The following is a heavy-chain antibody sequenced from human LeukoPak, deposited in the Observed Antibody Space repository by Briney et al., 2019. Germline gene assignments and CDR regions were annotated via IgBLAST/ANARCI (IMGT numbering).Heavy chain of an antibody. D-gene: IGHD6-19*01. CDR3: AKGRQWLVWSVLDY. CDR2: ISYDGSNK. CDR1: GFTFSSYG. J-gene: IGHJ4*02. V-gene: IGHV3-30*18. Sequence: PGGSLRLSCAASGFTFSSYGMHWVRQAPGKGLEWVAVISYDGSNKYYADSVKGRFTISRDNSKNTLYLQMNSLRAGDTAVYYCAKGRQWLVWSVLDYWGQGTLVTVSS.